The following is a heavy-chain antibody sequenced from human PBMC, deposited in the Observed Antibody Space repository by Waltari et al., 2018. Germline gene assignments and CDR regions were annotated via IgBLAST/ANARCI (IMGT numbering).Heavy chain of an antibody. CDR2: IYYSGST. D-gene: IGHD7-27*01. Sequence: QLQLQESGSGLVKPSQTLSLTCAVSGGSISSGGYSWSWIRQPPGQGLEWIGYIYYSGSTYYNPALKSRVTMSVDRSKKQFSLKLSAVTAADTAVYYWATLNWGSRFDYWGQGTLVTVSS. CDR1: GGSISSGGYS. V-gene: IGHV4-30-2*01. CDR3: ATLNWGSRFDY. J-gene: IGHJ4*02.